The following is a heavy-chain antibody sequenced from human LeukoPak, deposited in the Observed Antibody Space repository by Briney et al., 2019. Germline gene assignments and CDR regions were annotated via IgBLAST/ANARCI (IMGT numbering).Heavy chain of an antibody. Sequence: PGGSLRLSCAASGFTFSSYAMSWVRQAPGKGLEWVANIKEDGSEQYYADSLKGRFTISRDNLKNSLYLQINSLRADDTAVYYCARDSFETDIDYWGQGTQVTVSS. CDR2: IKEDGSEQ. CDR1: GFTFSSYA. J-gene: IGHJ4*02. D-gene: IGHD1-14*01. CDR3: ARDSFETDIDY. V-gene: IGHV3-7*01.